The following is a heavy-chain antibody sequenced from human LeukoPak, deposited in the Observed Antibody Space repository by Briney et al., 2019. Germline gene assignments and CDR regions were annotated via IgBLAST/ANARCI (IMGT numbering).Heavy chain of an antibody. Sequence: GGSLRLSCAASGFTFSSYAMHWVRQAPGKGLEWVAFISYDGSNKYYADSVKGRFTISRDNSKNTLYLQMNSLRPEDTAVYYCVTKIVANFDYWGQGTLVTVSS. CDR3: VTKIVANFDY. D-gene: IGHD5-12*01. V-gene: IGHV3-30-3*01. CDR2: ISYDGSNK. CDR1: GFTFSSYA. J-gene: IGHJ4*02.